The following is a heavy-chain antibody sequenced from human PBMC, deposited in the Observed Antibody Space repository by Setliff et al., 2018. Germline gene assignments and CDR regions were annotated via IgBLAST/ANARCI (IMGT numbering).Heavy chain of an antibody. J-gene: IGHJ6*03. CDR3: AREGVDIRSSTDYRYYKDV. V-gene: IGHV1-69*05. CDR1: GGTFRSYG. Sequence: SVKVSCKASGGTFRSYGISWVRQAPGQGLEWMGGTIPMFGSANYAQKFQGRVTIITDEFTGTAYMELSSLRTEDTAVYYCAREGVDIRSSTDYRYYKDVWGKGTTVTVSS. D-gene: IGHD5-12*01. CDR2: TIPMFGSA.